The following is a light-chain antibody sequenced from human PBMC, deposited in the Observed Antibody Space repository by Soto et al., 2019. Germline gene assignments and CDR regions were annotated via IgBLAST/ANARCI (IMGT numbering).Light chain of an antibody. CDR2: DVS. CDR1: SSDVGGYNY. Sequence: QSALTQPASVSGSPGQSITISCTGTSSDVGGYNYVSWYQHHPGKAPKLTIFDVSNRPSGVSNRFSGSKSGNTASLTISGLQPEDDSDYYCSSYTTSNTRQIVFGTGTKVTVL. J-gene: IGLJ1*01. V-gene: IGLV2-14*03. CDR3: SSYTTSNTRQIV.